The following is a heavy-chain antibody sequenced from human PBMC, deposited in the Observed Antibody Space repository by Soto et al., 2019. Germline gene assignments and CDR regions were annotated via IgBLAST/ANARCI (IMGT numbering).Heavy chain of an antibody. CDR2: IYWDDDK. CDR1: GFSLSTTRVG. Sequence: QITLKESRPTLVKPTQTLTLTCTFSGFSLSTTRVGVGWIRQPPGKALEWLALIYWDDDKRYSPFLKSRLTITKDTSKNQVVLTMTNMDPMDTATYFCAHTLVAGLGYYFDYWGQGTLVTVSS. CDR3: AHTLVAGLGYYFDY. J-gene: IGHJ4*02. D-gene: IGHD6-19*01. V-gene: IGHV2-5*02.